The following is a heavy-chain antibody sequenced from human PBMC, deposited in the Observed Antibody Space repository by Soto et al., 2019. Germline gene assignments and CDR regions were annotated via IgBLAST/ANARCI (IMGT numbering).Heavy chain of an antibody. V-gene: IGHV3-33*01. CDR3: ARDIGYYGSGSDYYYYYGMDV. CDR1: GFTFSSYG. CDR2: IWYDGSNK. D-gene: IGHD3-10*01. J-gene: IGHJ6*02. Sequence: GGSLRLSCAASGFTFSSYGMHWVRQAPGKGLEWVAVIWYDGSNKYYADSVKGRFTISRDNSKNTLYLQMNSLRAEDTAVYYCARDIGYYGSGSDYYYYYGMDVWGQGTTVTVSS.